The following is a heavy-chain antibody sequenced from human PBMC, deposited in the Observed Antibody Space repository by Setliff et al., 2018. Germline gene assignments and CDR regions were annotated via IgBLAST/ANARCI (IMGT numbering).Heavy chain of an antibody. CDR3: ARDLAEATGYYYYMDV. J-gene: IGHJ6*03. CDR1: GFTFSSYN. Sequence: GGSLRLSCAASGFTFSSYNMDWVRQAPGKGLEWVSYISSSSSYTNYADSVKGRFTISRDNAKNSLYLQMNSLRAEDTAVYYCARDLAEATGYYYYMDVWGKGTTVTVSS. CDR2: ISSSSSYT. D-gene: IGHD5-12*01. V-gene: IGHV3-21*05.